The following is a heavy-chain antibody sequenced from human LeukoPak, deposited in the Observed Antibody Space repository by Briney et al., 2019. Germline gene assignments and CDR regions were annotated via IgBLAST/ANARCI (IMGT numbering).Heavy chain of an antibody. V-gene: IGHV3-30-3*01. CDR1: GFTFSGYA. Sequence: GGSLRLSCAASGFTFSGYAMHWVRLAPGKGLEWVAVISYDGSNKYYADSVKGRFTISRDNSKNTLYLQMNSLRAEDTAVYYCARPLPPTWIQQYYYGMDVWGQGTTVTVSS. J-gene: IGHJ6*02. CDR2: ISYDGSNK. D-gene: IGHD5-18*01. CDR3: ARPLPPTWIQQYYYGMDV.